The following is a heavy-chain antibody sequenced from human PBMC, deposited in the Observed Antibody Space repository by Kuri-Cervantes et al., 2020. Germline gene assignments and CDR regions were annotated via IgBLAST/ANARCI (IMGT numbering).Heavy chain of an antibody. D-gene: IGHD3-22*01. Sequence: ASVKVSCKASGYTFTGYYIHWVRQAPGQGLEWMGWISPNSGGTNFAQKFQGRVTMIRDTSISTAYMELSRLRSDDTAVYYCARDTGDYYDSTLPYYYMDVWGKGTTVTVSS. CDR1: GYTFTGYY. V-gene: IGHV1-2*02. CDR3: ARDTGDYYDSTLPYYYMDV. CDR2: ISPNSGGT. J-gene: IGHJ6*03.